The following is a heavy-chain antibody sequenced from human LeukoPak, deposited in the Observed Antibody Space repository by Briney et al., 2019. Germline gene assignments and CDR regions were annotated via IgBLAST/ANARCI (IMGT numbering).Heavy chain of an antibody. CDR1: GFSSYG. CDR2: IWYDESNK. Sequence: GKSLRLSCAASGFSSYGMHWVRQAPGKGLEWVAVIWYDESNKYYADSVKGRFTISRDNSRNTLYLQMNSLRAEDTAVYYCARDGFSSSWYGRALDYWGQGTLVTVSS. D-gene: IGHD6-13*01. CDR3: ARDGFSSSWYGRALDY. V-gene: IGHV3-33*01. J-gene: IGHJ4*02.